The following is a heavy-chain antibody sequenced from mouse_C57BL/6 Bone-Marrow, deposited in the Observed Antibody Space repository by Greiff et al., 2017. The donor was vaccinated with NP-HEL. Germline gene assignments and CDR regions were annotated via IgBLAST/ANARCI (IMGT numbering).Heavy chain of an antibody. CDR3: ARSRIYYGNYVFAY. Sequence: VQLQQSGPELVKPGASVKISCKASGYTFTDYYMNWVKQSHGKSLEWIGDINPNNGGTSYNQKFKGKATLTVDKSSSTAYMELRSLTSEDSAVYYCARSRIYYGNYVFAYWGQGTLVTVSA. J-gene: IGHJ3*01. CDR1: GYTFTDYY. V-gene: IGHV1-26*01. D-gene: IGHD2-1*01. CDR2: INPNNGGT.